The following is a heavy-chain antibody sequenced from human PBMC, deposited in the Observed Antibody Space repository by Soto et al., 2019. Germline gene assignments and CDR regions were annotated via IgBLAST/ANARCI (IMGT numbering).Heavy chain of an antibody. CDR1: GGSINSASYH. V-gene: IGHV4-31*03. Sequence: QVQLQASGPGLVQPSETLSLTCSVSGGSINSASYHWSWLRQHPGKGLEFIGYIFYTGSTYYNPSLETRVTISVDTSKNHVSLMLNAVTAADKAVYYCARLDYGDSAFDSWGRGTLVTVSS. CDR3: ARLDYGDSAFDS. CDR2: IFYTGST. D-gene: IGHD4-17*01. J-gene: IGHJ4*02.